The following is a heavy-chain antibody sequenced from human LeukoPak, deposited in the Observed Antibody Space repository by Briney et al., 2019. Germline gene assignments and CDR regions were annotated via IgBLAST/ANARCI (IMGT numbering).Heavy chain of an antibody. Sequence: SETLSLTCAVSGGSISSGGYSWSWIRQPPGKGLEWIGYIYHSGSTYYNPSLKSRVTISVDRSKNQFSLKLSSVTAADTAVYYCASSNGGYFDYWGQGTLVTVSS. CDR3: ASSNGGYFDY. CDR2: IYHSGST. J-gene: IGHJ4*02. CDR1: GGSISSGGYS. V-gene: IGHV4-30-2*01. D-gene: IGHD3-16*01.